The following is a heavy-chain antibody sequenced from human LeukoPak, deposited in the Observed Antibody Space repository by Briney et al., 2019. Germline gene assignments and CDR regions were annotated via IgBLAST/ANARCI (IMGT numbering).Heavy chain of an antibody. CDR1: GFTFSSYS. Sequence: GGSLRLSCAASGFTFSSYSMNWVRQAPGKGLEWVSSISSSSSYIYYADSVKGRFTISRDNAKNSLYLQMKSLRAEDTAVYYCARGITMIGDAFDIWGQGTMVTVSS. D-gene: IGHD3-22*01. V-gene: IGHV3-21*01. CDR3: ARGITMIGDAFDI. CDR2: ISSSSSYI. J-gene: IGHJ3*02.